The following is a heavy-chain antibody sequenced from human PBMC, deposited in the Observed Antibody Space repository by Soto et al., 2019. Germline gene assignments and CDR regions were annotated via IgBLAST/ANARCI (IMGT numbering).Heavy chain of an antibody. Sequence: QAQLVQSGPEVKKPGASVKVSCKASGYTFTTYGINWVRQAPGQGLEWVAWISVYNGRTDSAEKVQGRVTMTIDKSTTTAYMELRGLISHATAVYCCARDTRGHNSDAFDVWGQGTTFLVSS. V-gene: IGHV1-18*01. CDR1: GYTFTTYG. D-gene: IGHD3-10*01. CDR2: ISVYNGRT. J-gene: IGHJ3*01. CDR3: ARDTRGHNSDAFDV.